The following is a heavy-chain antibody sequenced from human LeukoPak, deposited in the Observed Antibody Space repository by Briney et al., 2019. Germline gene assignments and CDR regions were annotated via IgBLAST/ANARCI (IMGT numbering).Heavy chain of an antibody. CDR2: ISLSGGST. CDR3: AKKSRGNYPFDY. V-gene: IGHV3-23*01. CDR1: GFTFSSFA. J-gene: IGHJ4*02. D-gene: IGHD3-22*01. Sequence: GGSLRLSCAASGFTFSSFAMSWVRQAPGRGLEWVSTISLSGGSTSYADSVKGRFTISRDNSKNTLYPQMNSLRAEDTAVYYCAKKSRGNYPFDYWGQGSLVTVSS.